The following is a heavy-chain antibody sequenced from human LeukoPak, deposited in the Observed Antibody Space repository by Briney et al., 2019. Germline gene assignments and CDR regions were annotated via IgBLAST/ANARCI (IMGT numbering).Heavy chain of an antibody. Sequence: GRSLRLSCAASGLSFSNSGMHWVRQAPGKGLEWVAVIWHDGNIKFYADSVKGRFTISRDNSKKTLYLQMISLRAEDTAVYYCARGVYDSSGSYFDYWGQGTLVTVSS. CDR1: GLSFSNSG. J-gene: IGHJ4*02. D-gene: IGHD3-22*01. V-gene: IGHV3-33*01. CDR2: IWHDGNIK. CDR3: ARGVYDSSGSYFDY.